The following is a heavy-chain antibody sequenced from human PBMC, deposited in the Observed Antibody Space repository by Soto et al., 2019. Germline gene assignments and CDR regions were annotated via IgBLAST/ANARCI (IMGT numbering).Heavy chain of an antibody. CDR3: ARVRIFDYWFDT. CDR2: IYHSGSA. J-gene: IGHJ5*01. D-gene: IGHD3-3*01. Sequence: SETLSLTCDVSGYSISGGFYWGWIRQPPGKGLEWIANIYHSGSAYYTPSLKTRVTTSVDTSKNQISLRLNSVTAADTTVYFCARVRIFDYWFDTWGHGIPVTVSS. V-gene: IGHV4-38-2*01. CDR1: GYSISGGFY.